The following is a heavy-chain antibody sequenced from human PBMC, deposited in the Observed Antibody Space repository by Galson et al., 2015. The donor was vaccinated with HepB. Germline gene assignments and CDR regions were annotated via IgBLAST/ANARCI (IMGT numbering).Heavy chain of an antibody. CDR3: AKVFNWNYLWDWFDP. Sequence: SLRLSCAASGFTFSDYYMSWIRQAPGKGLEWVAVISYDGSDKYYADSVKGPFTISRDNSKNTLYLQMNSLRPEDTAVYYCAKVFNWNYLWDWFDPWGQGTLVTVSS. CDR1: GFTFSDYY. CDR2: ISYDGSDK. D-gene: IGHD1-7*01. V-gene: IGHV3-30*18. J-gene: IGHJ5*02.